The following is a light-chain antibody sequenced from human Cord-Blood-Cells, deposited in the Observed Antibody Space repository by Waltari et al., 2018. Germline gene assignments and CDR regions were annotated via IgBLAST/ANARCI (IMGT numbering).Light chain of an antibody. Sequence: EIVMTQSPATLSVSPGERATLSCRASQSVSSNLAWYQQKPGQAPRLLIYGASTRATGIPARFSGSGSGTEFTLTISSLQSEDFAVYYCQQYNNWPWTFGQCTKVEIK. V-gene: IGKV3-15*01. CDR2: GAS. CDR3: QQYNNWPWT. J-gene: IGKJ1*01. CDR1: QSVSSN.